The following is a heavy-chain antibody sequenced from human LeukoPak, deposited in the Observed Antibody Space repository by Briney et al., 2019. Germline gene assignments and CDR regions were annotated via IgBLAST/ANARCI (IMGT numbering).Heavy chain of an antibody. D-gene: IGHD3-16*02. CDR1: GFTFSSYA. Sequence: GGSLRVSCAASGFTFSSYAMSWVRQAPGKGLEWVSAISGSGGSTYYADSVKGRFTISRDNAKNSLYLQMNSLRAEDTAVYYCARAVWGSYRYEDHDDYWGQGTLVTVSS. CDR2: ISGSGGST. V-gene: IGHV3-23*01. CDR3: ARAVWGSYRYEDHDDY. J-gene: IGHJ4*02.